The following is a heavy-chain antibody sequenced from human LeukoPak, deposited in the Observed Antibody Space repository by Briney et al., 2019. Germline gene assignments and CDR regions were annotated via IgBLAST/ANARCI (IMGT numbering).Heavy chain of an antibody. J-gene: IGHJ4*02. CDR2: MNPNSGNT. D-gene: IGHD4-17*01. V-gene: IGHV1-8*01. CDR3: ARSIGSTTVTTLEYYFDS. Sequence: ASVEVSCKASGYTFTNYDINWVRQAPGQGLEWMGWMNPNSGNTGYAQKFQGRVSMTRNTSISTAYMELSSLRSEDTAVYYCARSIGSTTVTTLEYYFDSWGQGTLVTVSS. CDR1: GYTFTNYD.